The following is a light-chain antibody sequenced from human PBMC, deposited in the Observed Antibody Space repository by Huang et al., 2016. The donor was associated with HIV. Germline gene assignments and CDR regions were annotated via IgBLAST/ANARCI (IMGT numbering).Light chain of an antibody. CDR1: QSLLHSNGYNY. J-gene: IGKJ4*01. CDR3: MQALQTPL. CDR2: LGS. Sequence: DIVMTQSPLSLSVTPGEPASISRRSSQSLLHSNGYNYLDWYLQKPGQSPQLLIYLGSNRASGVPDRFSGSGSGTDFTLKISRVEAEDVGVYYCMQALQTPLFGGGTKVEIE. V-gene: IGKV2-28*01.